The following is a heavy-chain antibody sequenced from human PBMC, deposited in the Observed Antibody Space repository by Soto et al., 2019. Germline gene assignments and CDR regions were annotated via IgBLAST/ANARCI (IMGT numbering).Heavy chain of an antibody. CDR2: ISSSGSTI. Sequence: QVQLVESGGGLVKPGGSLRLSCAASGFTFSDYYMSWIRQAPGKGLEWVSYISSSGSTIYYADSGKGRFTISRDNAKNSMYLQMTSRRAEDTAVYYCASPYVILTGYHSSYYMDVCGKGTTVTVSS. CDR3: ASPYVILTGYHSSYYMDV. J-gene: IGHJ6*03. V-gene: IGHV3-11*01. D-gene: IGHD3-9*01. CDR1: GFTFSDYY.